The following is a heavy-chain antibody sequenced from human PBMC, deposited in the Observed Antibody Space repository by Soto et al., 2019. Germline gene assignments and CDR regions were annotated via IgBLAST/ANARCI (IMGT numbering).Heavy chain of an antibody. CDR1: GFTFSSYW. CDR2: IKQDGSEK. Sequence: GGSLRLSCAASGFTFSSYWMSWVRQAPGKGLEWVANIKQDGSEKYYVDSVKGRFTISRDNAKNSLYLQMNSLRAEDTAVYYCARVDCSGGSCYSGSDAFDIWGQGTMVTVSS. D-gene: IGHD2-15*01. CDR3: ARVDCSGGSCYSGSDAFDI. V-gene: IGHV3-7*01. J-gene: IGHJ3*02.